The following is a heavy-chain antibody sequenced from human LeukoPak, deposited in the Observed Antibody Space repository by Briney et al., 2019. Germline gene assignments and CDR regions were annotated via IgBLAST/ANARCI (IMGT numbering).Heavy chain of an antibody. CDR2: INSDGSTT. V-gene: IGHV3-74*01. CDR3: SRGLYSSTLGY. D-gene: IGHD6-13*01. CDR1: GFTFSSYS. Sequence: GGSLRLSCAASGFTFSSYSMNWVRQAPGKGLVWVSRINSDGSTTSYADSVKGRFTISRDNAKNTLYLQMNSLRAEDTAVYYCSRGLYSSTLGYWGQGTLVTVSS. J-gene: IGHJ4*02.